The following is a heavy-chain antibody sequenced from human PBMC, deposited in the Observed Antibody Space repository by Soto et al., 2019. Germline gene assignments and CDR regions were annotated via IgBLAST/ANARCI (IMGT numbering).Heavy chain of an antibody. Sequence: QLQLQESGPGLVKPSQTLSLACTVSGGSFSSGGYYWSWIRQRQGKGLEWIGYIYYSGSTYYNPYLKSRFTISLDTSKNQFALKLSSVTAADTALYYCARATSFSGHHGYWGQGTLVTVSS. CDR1: GGSFSSGGYY. J-gene: IGHJ4*02. V-gene: IGHV4-31*03. D-gene: IGHD2-8*02. CDR3: ARATSFSGHHGY. CDR2: IYYSGST.